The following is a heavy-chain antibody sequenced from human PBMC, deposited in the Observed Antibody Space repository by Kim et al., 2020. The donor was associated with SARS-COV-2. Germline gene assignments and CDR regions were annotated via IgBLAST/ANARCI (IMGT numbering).Heavy chain of an antibody. Sequence: GGSLRLSCAASGFTFSSYAMSWVRQAPGKGLEWVSAISGSGGSTYYADSVKGRFTISRDNSKNTLYLQMNSLRAEDTAVYYCAKEEYYYDSSGYPRGAFDIWGQGTMVTVSS. CDR2: ISGSGGST. J-gene: IGHJ3*02. CDR3: AKEEYYYDSSGYPRGAFDI. D-gene: IGHD3-22*01. V-gene: IGHV3-23*01. CDR1: GFTFSSYA.